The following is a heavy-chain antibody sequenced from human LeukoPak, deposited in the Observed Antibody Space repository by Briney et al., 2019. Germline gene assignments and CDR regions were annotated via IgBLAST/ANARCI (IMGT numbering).Heavy chain of an antibody. Sequence: GGSLRLSCAASGFTFSSYWMSWVRQAPGKGLEWVANIKQDGSEKYYVDSVKGRFTISRDNAKNSLYLQMNSLRAEDTAVYYCAREREYSYGYGYYYYGMDVWGQGTTVTVSS. CDR3: AREREYSYGYGYYYYGMDV. J-gene: IGHJ6*02. V-gene: IGHV3-7*01. CDR2: IKQDGSEK. CDR1: GFTFSSYW. D-gene: IGHD5-18*01.